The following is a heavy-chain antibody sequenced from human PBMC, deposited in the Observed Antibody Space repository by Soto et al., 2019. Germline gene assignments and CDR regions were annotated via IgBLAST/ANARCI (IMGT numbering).Heavy chain of an antibody. D-gene: IGHD2-21*01. CDR1: GYTFTSYG. Sequence: ASVKVSCKASGYTFTSYGISWVRQAPGQGLEWMGWISAYNGNTNYAQKLQGRVTMTKDTSTSTAYMELRSLRSDDTAVYYCARSAHSEGDPLYYYYYMDVWGKGTTVTVSS. CDR2: ISAYNGNT. J-gene: IGHJ6*03. V-gene: IGHV1-18*01. CDR3: ARSAHSEGDPLYYYYYMDV.